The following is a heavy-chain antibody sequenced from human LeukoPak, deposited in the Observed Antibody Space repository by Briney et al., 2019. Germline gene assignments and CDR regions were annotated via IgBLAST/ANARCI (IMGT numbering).Heavy chain of an antibody. Sequence: SETLSLTCAVYGGSFSGYYWSWIRQPPGKGLEWIGEINHSGSTYYNPSLKSRVTISVDTSKNQFSLKLSSVTAADTAVYYCARVGYCTNGVCSQRIFDYWGQGTLVTVSS. J-gene: IGHJ4*02. CDR1: GGSFSGYY. CDR2: INHSGST. CDR3: ARVGYCTNGVCSQRIFDY. V-gene: IGHV4-34*01. D-gene: IGHD2-8*01.